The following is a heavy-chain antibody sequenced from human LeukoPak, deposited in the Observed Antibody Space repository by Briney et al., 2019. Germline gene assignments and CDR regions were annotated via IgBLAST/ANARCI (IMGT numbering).Heavy chain of an antibody. CDR1: GYSFTSYW. D-gene: IGHD6-19*01. CDR2: IFPGDSDT. J-gene: IGHJ4*02. CDR3: ARVIRSYSSGWYVWAALDY. Sequence: GESLKISCKGSGYSFTSYWIGWVRQMPGKGLEWMGIIFPGDSDTRYSPSFQGQVTISADKSISTAYLQWTSLKASDPAMDYCARVIRSYSSGWYVWAALDYWGQGTLVTVSS. V-gene: IGHV5-51*01.